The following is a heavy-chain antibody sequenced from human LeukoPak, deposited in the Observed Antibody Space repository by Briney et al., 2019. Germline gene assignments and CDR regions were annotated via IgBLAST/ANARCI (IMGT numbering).Heavy chain of an antibody. CDR3: ARAYDSSGYPHGY. D-gene: IGHD3-22*01. Sequence: GGSLRLSCAASGFTFSSYWMHWVRQAPGKGLVWVSRINSDGSSTSYAHSVEGRFTISRDNAKNTLYLQMNSLRAEATAVYYCARAYDSSGYPHGYWGQGTLVTVSS. CDR2: INSDGSST. J-gene: IGHJ4*02. V-gene: IGHV3-74*01. CDR1: GFTFSSYW.